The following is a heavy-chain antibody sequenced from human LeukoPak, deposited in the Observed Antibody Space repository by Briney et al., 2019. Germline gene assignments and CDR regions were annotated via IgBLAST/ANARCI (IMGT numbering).Heavy chain of an antibody. J-gene: IGHJ6*02. CDR2: IYHSGST. CDR3: ARGVTTVTTALYYYGMDV. Sequence: PSETLSLTCAVSGGSISSSNWWSWVRQPPGKGLEWIGEIYHSGSTNYNPSLKSRVTISVDKSKNQFSLKLSSVTAADTAVYYCARGVTTVTTALYYYGMDVWGQGTTVTVSS. CDR1: GGSISSSNW. V-gene: IGHV4-4*02. D-gene: IGHD4-17*01.